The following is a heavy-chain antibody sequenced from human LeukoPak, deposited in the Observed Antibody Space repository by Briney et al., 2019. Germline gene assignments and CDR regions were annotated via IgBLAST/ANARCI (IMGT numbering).Heavy chain of an antibody. CDR3: ARLSAAHTAVDY. J-gene: IGHJ4*02. V-gene: IGHV4-34*01. CDR1: GGSFSGYY. Sequence: SETLSLTCGVYGGSFSGYYWSWIRQPPGKGLEWIGEINHSGSTNYNPSLKSRVTISVDTSKNQFSLKLSSVTAADTAVYYCARLSAAHTAVDYWGQGTLVTVSS. CDR2: INHSGST. D-gene: IGHD6-13*01.